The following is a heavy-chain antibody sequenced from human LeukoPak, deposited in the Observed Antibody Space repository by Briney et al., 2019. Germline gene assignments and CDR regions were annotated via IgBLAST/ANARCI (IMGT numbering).Heavy chain of an antibody. CDR3: ARALRLGATV. Sequence: PGGSLRLSCAASGFTFSRYEMNWVRQAPGKELEWVSYITSSGSPIFYADSVKGRFTVSRDNAKNSLYQQMNSLRAEDTAVYYCARALRLGATVWGQGTMVTVSS. V-gene: IGHV3-48*03. D-gene: IGHD3-16*01. CDR1: GFTFSRYE. J-gene: IGHJ3*01. CDR2: ITSSGSPI.